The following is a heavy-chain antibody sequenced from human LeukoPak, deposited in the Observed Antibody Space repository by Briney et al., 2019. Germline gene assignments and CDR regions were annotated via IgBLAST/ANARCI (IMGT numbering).Heavy chain of an antibody. Sequence: GGSLRLSCAASGFTFSSYLMRWVRQAPGKGLEGVANIKNDGSEEYYVDSVKGRFTISRDNAKNSLFLQMNSLTVEDTAVYYCARAIRGSAVDTGDRWGQGTLVTVSS. V-gene: IGHV3-7*01. CDR3: ARAIRGSAVDTGDR. CDR2: IKNDGSEE. CDR1: GFTFSSYL. D-gene: IGHD3-10*01. J-gene: IGHJ4*02.